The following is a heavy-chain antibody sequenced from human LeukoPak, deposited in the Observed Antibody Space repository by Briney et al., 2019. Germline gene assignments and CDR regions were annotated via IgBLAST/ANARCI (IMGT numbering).Heavy chain of an antibody. CDR3: TPDPRPMYYDDSSGDAFDY. Sequence: GGSLSLSCAAAGFTFRNAWMSWVRPAPGHGLEWVGRTKSKTDGSTTDYAGPVKGRFTISRDDSKNTLYLQINSLKTEDTAVYYCTPDPRPMYYDDSSGDAFDYCGHGTLVTVSS. V-gene: IGHV3-15*01. J-gene: IGHJ4*01. CDR2: TKSKTDGSTT. CDR1: GFTFRNAW. D-gene: IGHD3-22*01.